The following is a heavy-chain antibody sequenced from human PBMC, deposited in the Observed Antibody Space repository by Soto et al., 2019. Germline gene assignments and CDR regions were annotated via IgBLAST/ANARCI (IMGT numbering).Heavy chain of an antibody. CDR3: VKHDYNFWIGYTLTPGIDV. J-gene: IGHJ6*02. CDR2: IGGSGDNI. V-gene: IGHV3-23*01. CDR1: GFAFSSYA. Sequence: EVHVLESGGGLVQPGGSLRLSCAASGFAFSSYAMSWVRQAPGKWLEWVSGIGGSGDNIYNADSVKGRFTISRDNSKNTTYLQMNRVRAEDTAVYYCVKHDYNFWIGYTLTPGIDVWRQGTAVTVSS. D-gene: IGHD3-3*01.